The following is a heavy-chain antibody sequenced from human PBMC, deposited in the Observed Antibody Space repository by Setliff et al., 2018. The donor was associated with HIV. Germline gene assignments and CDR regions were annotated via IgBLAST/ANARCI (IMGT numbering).Heavy chain of an antibody. V-gene: IGHV3-30*01. J-gene: IGHJ4*02. CDR2: ISYDGSKK. CDR1: GFTFSTYA. Sequence: GGSLRLSCAASGFTFSTYAMHWVRQAPGKGLEWVAIISYDGSKKYYADSVKGRFTISRDNSKNTLYLQMNSLRAEDTAVYYCARDLPVSNWYRYGLDYRGQGTLVTVSS. D-gene: IGHD6-13*01. CDR3: ARDLPVSNWYRYGLDY.